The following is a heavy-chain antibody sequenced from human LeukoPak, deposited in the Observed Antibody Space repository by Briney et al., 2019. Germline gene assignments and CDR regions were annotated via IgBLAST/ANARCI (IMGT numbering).Heavy chain of an antibody. J-gene: IGHJ4*02. CDR3: AKSPGVVAAEFDY. D-gene: IGHD2-15*01. V-gene: IGHV3-23*01. CDR1: GFTFSNYW. CDR2: ISGSGGST. Sequence: PGGSLRLSCAASGFTFSNYWMHWVRHAPGKGLVWGSAISGSGGSTYYADSVKGRFTISRDNSKNTLYLQMNSLRAEDTAVYYCAKSPGVVAAEFDYWGQGTLVTVSS.